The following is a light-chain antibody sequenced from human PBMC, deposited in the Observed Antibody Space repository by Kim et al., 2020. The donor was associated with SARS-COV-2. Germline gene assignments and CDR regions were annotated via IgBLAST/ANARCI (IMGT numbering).Light chain of an antibody. J-gene: IGKJ2*01. CDR1: QSVSSN. V-gene: IGKV3-15*01. Sequence: EIVMTQSPATLSVSPGERATLSCRASQSVSSNLAWYQQKPGQAPRLLIYDASTRATGIPARFSGSGSGTEFTLTISSLQSEDFAVYYCQQYDNWPPTFGQGTKLEI. CDR2: DAS. CDR3: QQYDNWPPT.